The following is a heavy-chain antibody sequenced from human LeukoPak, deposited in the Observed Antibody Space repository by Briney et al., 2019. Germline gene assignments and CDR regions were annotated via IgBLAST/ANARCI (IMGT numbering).Heavy chain of an antibody. J-gene: IGHJ4*02. CDR3: ARPVVTGGYYYFDY. CDR2: IYYSGST. CDR1: GGSISIYY. Sequence: SETLSLTCTVSGGSISIYYWSWIRQPPGKGLEWIGSIYYSGSTYYNPSLKSRVTISVDTSKNQFSLKLSSVTAADTAVYYCARPVVTGGYYYFDYWGQGTLVSVSS. D-gene: IGHD7-27*01. V-gene: IGHV4-39*01.